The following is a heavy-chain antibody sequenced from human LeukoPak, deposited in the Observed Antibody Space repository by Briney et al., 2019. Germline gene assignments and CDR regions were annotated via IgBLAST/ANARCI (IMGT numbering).Heavy chain of an antibody. CDR1: GYTFTGYN. D-gene: IGHD6-19*01. Sequence: ASLKLSCTASGYTFTGYNVHWVRQAPGQGLEWVGFISPNSGGTNFAQTFQGRVTRTRNTSISTAYMEPSSLRSEDTAVYSWARDAARQEWLVSAYYYYMDVWGKGTTVTISS. CDR3: ARDAARQEWLVSAYYYYMDV. V-gene: IGHV1-2*02. J-gene: IGHJ6*03. CDR2: ISPNSGGT.